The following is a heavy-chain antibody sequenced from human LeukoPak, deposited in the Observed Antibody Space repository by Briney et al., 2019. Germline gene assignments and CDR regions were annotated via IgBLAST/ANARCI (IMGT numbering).Heavy chain of an antibody. V-gene: IGHV3-21*01. CDR3: ARASPSSTSCYAV. CDR1: GFTFSSYS. Sequence: GGSLRLSCAASGFTFSSYSMNWVRQAPGKGLEWVSSISSSSSNIYYADSVKGRFTISRDNAKNTLYLQMNSLRAEDTAVYYCARASPSSTSCYAVWGQGTLVTVSS. J-gene: IGHJ4*02. CDR2: ISSSSSNI. D-gene: IGHD2-2*01.